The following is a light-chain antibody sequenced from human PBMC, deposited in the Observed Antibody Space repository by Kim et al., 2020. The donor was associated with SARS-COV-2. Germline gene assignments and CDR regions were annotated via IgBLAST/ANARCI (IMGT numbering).Light chain of an antibody. J-gene: IGLJ1*01. V-gene: IGLV2-14*03. Sequence: QSALTQPASVSSSPGQSIIISCTGTSSDIGAYTSVSWYRQHPGRAHALMIYEVSKRPSGFSSRFSGSKSGNTASLTISGLQAEDEADYFCNSYAGTNTLVFGSGTKVTVL. CDR2: EVS. CDR3: NSYAGTNTLV. CDR1: SSDIGAYTS.